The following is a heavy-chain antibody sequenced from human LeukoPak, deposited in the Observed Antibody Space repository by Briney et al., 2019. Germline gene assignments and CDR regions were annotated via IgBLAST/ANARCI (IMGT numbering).Heavy chain of an antibody. CDR2: IHHSGRS. CDR1: ADSLSIGCHD. V-gene: IGHV4-31*03. D-gene: IGHD1-26*01. CDR3: ARGGNRFGGFYFDY. Sequence: TLSLTCTVSADSLSIGCHDWAWIREFAGNGLESIGFIHHSGRSRHNPSLKDRVAISVDTSRTQFAMKLRYVPGEDKAMYYCARGGNRFGGFYFDYWGQGIQVIVSS. J-gene: IGHJ4*02.